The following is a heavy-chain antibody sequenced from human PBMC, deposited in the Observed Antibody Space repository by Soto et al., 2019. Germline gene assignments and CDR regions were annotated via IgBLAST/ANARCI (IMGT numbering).Heavy chain of an antibody. Sequence: GGSLRLSCSASGFTFSSYAMHWVRQAPGKGLEYVSAISSNGGSTYYADSVKGRFTISRDNSKNTLYLQMSSLRAEDTTVYYCVKTLNTEPDYWGQGTLVTVSS. CDR2: ISSNGGST. CDR1: GFTFSSYA. CDR3: VKTLNTEPDY. D-gene: IGHD1-26*01. J-gene: IGHJ4*02. V-gene: IGHV3-64D*09.